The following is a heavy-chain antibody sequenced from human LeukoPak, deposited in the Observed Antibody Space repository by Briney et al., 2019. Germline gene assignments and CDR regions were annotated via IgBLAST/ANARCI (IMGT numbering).Heavy chain of an antibody. J-gene: IGHJ4*02. CDR3: AFSQQLVSGSVEY. CDR2: IYYTGNT. Sequence: PSETLSLTCAVSGGSITTNGYSWSWIRQPPGKGLEWIGYIYYTGNTYYNPSLKSRVTISVDTSKNQFSLKLSSVTAADTAVYYCAFSQQLVSGSVEYWGQGTLVTVSS. D-gene: IGHD6-13*01. CDR1: GGSITTNGYS. V-gene: IGHV4-30-4*07.